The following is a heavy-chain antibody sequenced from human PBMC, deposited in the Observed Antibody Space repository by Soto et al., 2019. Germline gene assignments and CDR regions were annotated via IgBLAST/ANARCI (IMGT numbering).Heavy chain of an antibody. V-gene: IGHV4-59*01. CDR1: GGSIGSYY. J-gene: IGHJ4*02. D-gene: IGHD3-10*01. CDR2: IYYSGSS. Sequence: QVQLQESGPRLVKPSETLSLICSVSGGSIGSYYWSWVRQPPGKGLEWIGYIYYSGSSTYNPSLKSRVTMSVDTSKNQFSLKLRSVTAADTAVYYCARGTYYGAETNWGQGTLVTVSS. CDR3: ARGTYYGAETN.